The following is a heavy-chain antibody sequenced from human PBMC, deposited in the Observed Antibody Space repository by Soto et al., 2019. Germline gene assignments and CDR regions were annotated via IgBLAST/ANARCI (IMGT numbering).Heavy chain of an antibody. V-gene: IGHV1-3*01. CDR2: NNAGNINK. J-gene: IGHJ5*02. Sequence: VKVSCKASGYTFTSYAMHWVRQAPGQXIEWMGWNNAGNINKKYSQKFQGRVTITRDTSASTAYMELSSLRSEDTAVYYCAXXXXXXXXXXXXXFYPWSQGTLVTVSS. CDR3: AXXXXXXXXXXXXXFYP. CDR1: GYTFTSYA.